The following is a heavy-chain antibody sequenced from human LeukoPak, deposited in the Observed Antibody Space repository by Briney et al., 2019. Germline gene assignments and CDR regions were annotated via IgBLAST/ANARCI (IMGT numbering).Heavy chain of an antibody. J-gene: IGHJ4*02. CDR2: ISSSSSYI. D-gene: IGHD1-1*01. Sequence: GGSLRLSCAASGFTFSSYAMSWVRQAPGKGLEWVSSISSSSSYIYYADSVKGRFTISRDNAKNSLYLQMNSLRAEDTAVYYCARGRTGTAVGTGYYFDYWGQGTLVTVSS. CDR3: ARGRTGTAVGTGYYFDY. V-gene: IGHV3-21*01. CDR1: GFTFSSYA.